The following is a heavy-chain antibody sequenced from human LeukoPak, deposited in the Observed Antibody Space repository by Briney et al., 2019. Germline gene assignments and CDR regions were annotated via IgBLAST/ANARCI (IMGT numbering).Heavy chain of an antibody. V-gene: IGHV1-69*06. Sequence: EASVKVSCKASGGTFSSYAISWVRQAPGQGLEWMGGIIPIFGTANYAQKFQGRVTITADKSTSTAYMELRSLRSDDTAVYYCARDRYEWELFADITQGYYFDYWGQGTLVTVSS. CDR1: GGTFSSYA. J-gene: IGHJ4*02. CDR2: IIPIFGTA. D-gene: IGHD1-26*01. CDR3: ARDRYEWELFADITQGYYFDY.